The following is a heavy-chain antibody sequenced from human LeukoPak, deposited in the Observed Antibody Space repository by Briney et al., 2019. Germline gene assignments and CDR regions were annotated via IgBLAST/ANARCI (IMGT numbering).Heavy chain of an antibody. V-gene: IGHV3-30*02. CDR2: IQYDGTNK. CDR3: VGGDYYDSSGYSQFDY. CDR1: GFIFNNYG. Sequence: GGSLRLSCVASGFIFNNYGMHWVRQAPGKGLEWVAFIQYDGTNKYYADSVKGRFTISRDNSKNTLSLQMNSLRVEDTAVYYCVGGDYYDSSGYSQFDYWGQGTLVTVSS. J-gene: IGHJ4*02. D-gene: IGHD3-22*01.